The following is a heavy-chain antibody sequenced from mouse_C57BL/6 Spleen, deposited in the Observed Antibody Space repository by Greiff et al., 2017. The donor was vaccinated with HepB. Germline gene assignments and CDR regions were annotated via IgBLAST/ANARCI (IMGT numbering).Heavy chain of an antibody. V-gene: IGHV1-69*01. D-gene: IGHD4-1*02. Sequence: QVQLQQPGAELVMPGASVKLSCKASGYTFTSYWMHWVKQRPGQGLEWIGEIDPSDSYTNYNQKFKGKSTLTVDKSSSTAYMQLSSLTSEDSAVYYCARGKSYNWDDWGQGTTLTVSS. CDR3: ARGKSYNWDD. CDR2: IDPSDSYT. J-gene: IGHJ2*01. CDR1: GYTFTSYW.